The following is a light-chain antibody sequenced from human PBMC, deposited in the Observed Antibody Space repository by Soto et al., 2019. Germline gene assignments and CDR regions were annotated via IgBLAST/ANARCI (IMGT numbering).Light chain of an antibody. CDR1: QSVSSN. J-gene: IGKJ1*01. Sequence: ERVMTQSPATLSVSPGERATLSCRASQSVSSNLAWYQQKPGQAPRLLIHGASTRATGIPARFSGSGSGTEFTLTISSLQSEDFAVYYCQQYNNWPQTFGQGNKGDIK. CDR3: QQYNNWPQT. CDR2: GAS. V-gene: IGKV3-15*01.